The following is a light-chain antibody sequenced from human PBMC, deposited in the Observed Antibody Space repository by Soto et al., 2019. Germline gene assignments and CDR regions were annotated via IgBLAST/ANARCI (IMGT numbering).Light chain of an antibody. Sequence: DIQMTQSPSSLSTSAGDRVTITCRASQDISTYLAWYQQKPGKLPRLLIYVASTLHSGVPSRFSGSGSGTHFTLTISSLQPEDVATYYCQKYNSAPRTFGQGTKVEIK. CDR2: VAS. J-gene: IGKJ1*01. V-gene: IGKV1-27*01. CDR3: QKYNSAPRT. CDR1: QDISTY.